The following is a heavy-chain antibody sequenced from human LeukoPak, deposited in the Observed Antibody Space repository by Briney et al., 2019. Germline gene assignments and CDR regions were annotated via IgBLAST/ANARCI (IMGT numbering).Heavy chain of an antibody. Sequence: GGSLRLSCAASGFTVSSNYMSWVRQAPGKGLEWVSVIYSGGSTYYADSVKGRFTISRDNSKNMLYLQMNSLRAEDTAVYYCARYSYYYDSSGYYRYYYFDYWGQGTLVTVSS. V-gene: IGHV3-53*01. D-gene: IGHD3-22*01. J-gene: IGHJ4*02. CDR1: GFTVSSNY. CDR2: IYSGGST. CDR3: ARYSYYYDSSGYYRYYYFDY.